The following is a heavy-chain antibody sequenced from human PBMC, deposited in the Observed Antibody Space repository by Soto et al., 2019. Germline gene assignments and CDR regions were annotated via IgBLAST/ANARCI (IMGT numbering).Heavy chain of an antibody. Sequence: QVQLVQSGAEVKKAGSSVKVSCKASGGTFRSNTISWVRQVPGQGLEWMGGIIPIYGTINYAQKFQGRLTITADKSTSTAYMELSSLRSEDTAVFYCARATVTALTDWGQGTQVTVSS. CDR1: GGTFRSNT. CDR3: ARATVTALTD. CDR2: IIPIYGTI. J-gene: IGHJ4*02. V-gene: IGHV1-69*06. D-gene: IGHD2-21*02.